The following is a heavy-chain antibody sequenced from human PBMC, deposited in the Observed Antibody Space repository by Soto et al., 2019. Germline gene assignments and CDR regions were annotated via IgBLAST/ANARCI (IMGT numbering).Heavy chain of an antibody. CDR2: ISGSGDST. V-gene: IGHV3-23*01. J-gene: IGHJ4*02. CDR3: ARRGPGTYVDY. CDR1: GFTFSSYA. Sequence: EVQLLDSGGGLVQPGGSLRLSCAASGFTFSSYAMNWVRQAPGKGLEWVSVISGSGDSTYYADSVKGRCTISRDNAKNTLYLQTDSLRAEDAAVYYCARRGPGTYVDYWGQGTLVTVSS. D-gene: IGHD6-13*01.